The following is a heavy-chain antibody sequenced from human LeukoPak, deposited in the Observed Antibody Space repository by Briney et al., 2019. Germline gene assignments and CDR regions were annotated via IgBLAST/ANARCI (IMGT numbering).Heavy chain of an antibody. J-gene: IGHJ4*02. Sequence: GGSLRLSCAASGFSFSTYYMNWVRQAPGEGLEWVSIMYSGGITHYADSVQGRFTVSRDPSKKSLFLQMNSLRAEDTAVYYCARSQLGGISYFDLWGQGTLVTVFS. D-gene: IGHD5-18*01. V-gene: IGHV3-53*01. CDR1: GFSFSTYY. CDR3: ARSQLGGISYFDL. CDR2: MYSGGIT.